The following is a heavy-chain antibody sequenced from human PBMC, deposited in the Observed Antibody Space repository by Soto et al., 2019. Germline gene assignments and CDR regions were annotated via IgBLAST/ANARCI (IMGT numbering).Heavy chain of an antibody. CDR1: GGSIISGY. CDR2: ISYSGNT. D-gene: IGHD2-15*01. V-gene: IGHV4-59*01. Sequence: SETLSLTCTVSGGSIISGYWSWIRQPPGKGLEWIGYISYSGNTNYNPSLKSRVTMSVDTPKNQFTLRLSSVTTADTAVYYCAGLRGYAGSPIDYWGQGTLVTVSS. J-gene: IGHJ4*02. CDR3: AGLRGYAGSPIDY.